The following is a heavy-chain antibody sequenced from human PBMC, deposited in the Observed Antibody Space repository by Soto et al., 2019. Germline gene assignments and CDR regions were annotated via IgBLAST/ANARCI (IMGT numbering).Heavy chain of an antibody. CDR3: ASTTFTIFGVGSSTPSFDY. Sequence: SETLSLTCTVSGGSISSGDYYWSWIRQPPGKGLEWIGYIYYSGSTYYNPSLKSRVTISVDTSKNQFSLKLSSVTAADTAVYYCASTTFTIFGVGSSTPSFDYWGQGTLVTVX. CDR2: IYYSGST. V-gene: IGHV4-30-4*01. J-gene: IGHJ4*02. D-gene: IGHD3-3*01. CDR1: GGSISSGDYY.